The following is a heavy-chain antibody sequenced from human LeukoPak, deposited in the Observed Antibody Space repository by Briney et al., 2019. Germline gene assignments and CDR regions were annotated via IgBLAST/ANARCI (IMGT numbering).Heavy chain of an antibody. V-gene: IGHV3-48*03. CDR2: ISGSSSPI. Sequence: GGSLRLSCAASGFTFSSYEMNWVRQVPGKGLEWVSYISGSSSPIYYADSVKGRFTISRDNAKNSLYLQMSSLRAEDTAVYYCARELLGGFDIWGQGTMVTVSS. J-gene: IGHJ3*02. CDR3: ARELLGGFDI. D-gene: IGHD3-3*02. CDR1: GFTFSSYE.